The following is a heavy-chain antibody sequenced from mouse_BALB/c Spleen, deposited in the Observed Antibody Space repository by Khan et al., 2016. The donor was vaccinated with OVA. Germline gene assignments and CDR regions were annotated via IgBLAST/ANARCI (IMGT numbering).Heavy chain of an antibody. CDR2: ISSGGDYT. J-gene: IGHJ3*01. D-gene: IGHD4-1*01. V-gene: IGHV5-6*01. Sequence: EVELVESGADLVKPGGSLKLSCAASGFSFSSYSMSWVRQTPDKRLEWVATISSGGDYTYYPDILKGRFTISRDNAKNTLFLQMSSLKSEDTAMYYCASHLTGSFAYWGQGTLVTVSA. CDR3: ASHLTGSFAY. CDR1: GFSFSSYS.